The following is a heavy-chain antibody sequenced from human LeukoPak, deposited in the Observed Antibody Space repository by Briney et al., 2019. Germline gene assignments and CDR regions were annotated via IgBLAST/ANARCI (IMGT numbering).Heavy chain of an antibody. Sequence: ASVKVSCKASGYTFTGYYMHWVRQAPGQGLEWMGWINPNSGGTNYAQKFQGRVTMTRDTSISTAYMELSRLRSDDTAVYYCARSDGGYCSGGSCYLGYWGQGTLVTVSS. V-gene: IGHV1-2*02. D-gene: IGHD2-15*01. CDR3: ARSDGGYCSGGSCYLGY. J-gene: IGHJ4*02. CDR1: GYTFTGYY. CDR2: INPNSGGT.